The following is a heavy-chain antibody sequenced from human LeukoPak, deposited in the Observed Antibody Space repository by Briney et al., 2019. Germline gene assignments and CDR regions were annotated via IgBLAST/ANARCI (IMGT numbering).Heavy chain of an antibody. Sequence: GGSLRLSCAASGFTLSSYSMLWVRQAPGKGLEWVSYISSSSSTIYYADSVKGRFTISRDNAKNSLYLQMNTLRAEDTAVYYCARDRHKYNYDSGGYPPYWGQGTLVTVSS. V-gene: IGHV3-48*01. CDR2: ISSSSSTI. J-gene: IGHJ4*02. D-gene: IGHD3-22*01. CDR3: ARDRHKYNYDSGGYPPY. CDR1: GFTLSSYS.